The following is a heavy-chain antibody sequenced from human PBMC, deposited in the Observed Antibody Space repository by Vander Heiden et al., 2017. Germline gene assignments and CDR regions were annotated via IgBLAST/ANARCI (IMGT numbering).Heavy chain of an antibody. D-gene: IGHD1-26*01. Sequence: EVQLLESGGGLVQPGGSLRLSCASSGSTFSSYAMSWVRQAPGKGLEWVSAISGSGGSTYYADSVKGRFTISRDNSKNTMYLQMNSLRAEDTAVYYCAGSGLPYYYYGMDVWGQGTTVTVSS. V-gene: IGHV3-23*01. CDR3: AGSGLPYYYYGMDV. CDR1: GSTFSSYA. CDR2: ISGSGGST. J-gene: IGHJ6*02.